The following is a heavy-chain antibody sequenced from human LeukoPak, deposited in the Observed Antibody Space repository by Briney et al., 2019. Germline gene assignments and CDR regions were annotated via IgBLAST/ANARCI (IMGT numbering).Heavy chain of an antibody. CDR3: ARGRRIAARPANWFDP. Sequence: ASVKVSCKASGYTFTGYYMHWGRQAPGQGLEWMGWINPNSGGTNYAQKFQGRVTMTRDTSISTAYMELSRLRSDDTAVYYCARGRRIAARPANWFDPWGQGTLVTVSS. J-gene: IGHJ5*02. CDR1: GYTFTGYY. D-gene: IGHD6-6*01. V-gene: IGHV1-2*02. CDR2: INPNSGGT.